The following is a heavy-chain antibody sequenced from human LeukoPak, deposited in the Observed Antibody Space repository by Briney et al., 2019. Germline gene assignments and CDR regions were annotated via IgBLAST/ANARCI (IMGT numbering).Heavy chain of an antibody. D-gene: IGHD3-9*01. V-gene: IGHV1-46*01. CDR2: INPSGGST. J-gene: IGHJ4*02. Sequence: ASVKVSCKASGYTFTGYYMHWVRQAPGQGLEWMGIINPSGGSTSYAQKFQGRVTMTRDTSISTAYMELSRLRSDDTAVYYCAREHDILTGGFDYWGQGTLVTVSS. CDR1: GYTFTGYY. CDR3: AREHDILTGGFDY.